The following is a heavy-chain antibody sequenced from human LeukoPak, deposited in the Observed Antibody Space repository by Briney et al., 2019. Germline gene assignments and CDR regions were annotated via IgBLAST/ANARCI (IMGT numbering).Heavy chain of an antibody. D-gene: IGHD6-6*01. CDR3: ARSIAARPWWFDP. Sequence: GESLKISCKGSGYSFTGYWIGWVRQIPGKGLEWMGIIYPGDSGTRYSPSFQGQVTISADKSISTAYLQWSSLKASDTAMYYCARSIAARPWWFDPWGQGTLVTVSS. CDR1: GYSFTGYW. J-gene: IGHJ5*02. CDR2: IYPGDSGT. V-gene: IGHV5-51*01.